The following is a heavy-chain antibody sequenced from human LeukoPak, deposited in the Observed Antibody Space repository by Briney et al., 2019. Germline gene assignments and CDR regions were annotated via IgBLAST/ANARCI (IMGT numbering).Heavy chain of an antibody. CDR2: ISSSSSYI. D-gene: IGHD3-10*01. V-gene: IGHV3-21*01. Sequence: GGSLRLSCAASGFTFSSYSMNWVRQAPGKGLEWVSSISSSSSYIYYADSVKGRFTISRDNAKNSLYLQMNSLRAEDTAVYYCARDSGGEEAQYYFDYWGQGTLVTVSS. J-gene: IGHJ4*02. CDR1: GFTFSSYS. CDR3: ARDSGGEEAQYYFDY.